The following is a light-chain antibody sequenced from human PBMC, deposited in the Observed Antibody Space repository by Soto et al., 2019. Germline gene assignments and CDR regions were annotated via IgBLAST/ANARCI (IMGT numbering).Light chain of an antibody. CDR3: MQALQTPLT. Sequence: DLVMTQSPLSLPVTPGEPASISCRSSQSLLHSNGYNYLDWYLQKPGQSPQLVIYLGSNRASGVADRFSGSGSGTDFTLKISRVEAEDVGVYYCMQALQTPLTFGGGTKVEIK. V-gene: IGKV2-28*01. CDR2: LGS. CDR1: QSLLHSNGYNY. J-gene: IGKJ4*01.